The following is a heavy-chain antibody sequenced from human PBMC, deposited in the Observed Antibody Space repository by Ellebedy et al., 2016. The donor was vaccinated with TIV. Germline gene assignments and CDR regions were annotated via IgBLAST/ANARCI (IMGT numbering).Heavy chain of an antibody. D-gene: IGHD5-12*01. CDR2: ISNTGSRT. CDR3: AKGGSGYGFDY. Sequence: GESLKISCAASGFTFNSYAMSWVRQAPGKGLEWVSTISNTGSRTYYADSVEGRFIISRDNSKKTLYLQMNSLRAEDTAVYYCAKGGSGYGFDYWGQGTLVTVSS. V-gene: IGHV3-23*01. CDR1: GFTFNSYA. J-gene: IGHJ4*02.